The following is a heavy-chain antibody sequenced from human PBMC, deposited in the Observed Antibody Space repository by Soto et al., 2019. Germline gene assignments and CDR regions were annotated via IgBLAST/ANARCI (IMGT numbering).Heavy chain of an antibody. V-gene: IGHV3-30*18. CDR3: AKDTVGIAVASGYFQH. D-gene: IGHD6-19*01. J-gene: IGHJ1*01. Sequence: QVQLVESGGGVVQPGRSLRLSCAASGFTLSSYGMHWVRQAPGKGLEWVAVISYDGSNKYYADSVKGRFTISRDNSKNTLYLQMNSLRAEDTAVYYCAKDTVGIAVASGYFQHWGQGTLVTVSS. CDR1: GFTLSSYG. CDR2: ISYDGSNK.